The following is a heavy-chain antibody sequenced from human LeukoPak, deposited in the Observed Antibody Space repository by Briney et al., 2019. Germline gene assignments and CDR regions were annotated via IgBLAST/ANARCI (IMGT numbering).Heavy chain of an antibody. D-gene: IGHD3-9*01. CDR1: GFTFSSYA. Sequence: GGSPRLSCAASGFTFSSYAMSWVRQAPGKGLEWVSAISGSGGSTYYADSVKGRFTISRDNSKNTLYLQMNSLRAEDTAVYYCAKNTYYDILTGSVGYWGQGTLVTVSS. J-gene: IGHJ4*02. CDR3: AKNTYYDILTGSVGY. V-gene: IGHV3-23*01. CDR2: ISGSGGST.